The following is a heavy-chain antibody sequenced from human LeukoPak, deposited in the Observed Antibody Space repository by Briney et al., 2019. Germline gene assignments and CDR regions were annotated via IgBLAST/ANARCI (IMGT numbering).Heavy chain of an antibody. CDR2: ITSSGSAV. Sequence: GGSLRLSCAASGFTFSVFGMNWVRQAPGKGLEWLSYITSSGSAVHYAESVKGRFTIPRDNAKNSLFLQMNSLRVDDTAVYYCARSFLTHSMDYFDYWGQGVLVSVSS. D-gene: IGHD2/OR15-2a*01. CDR3: ARSFLTHSMDYFDY. CDR1: GFTFSVFG. V-gene: IGHV3-48*01. J-gene: IGHJ4*02.